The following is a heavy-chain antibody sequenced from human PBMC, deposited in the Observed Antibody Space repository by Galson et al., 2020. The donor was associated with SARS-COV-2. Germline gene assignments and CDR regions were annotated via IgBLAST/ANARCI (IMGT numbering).Heavy chain of an antibody. V-gene: IGHV3-33*06. J-gene: IGHJ4*02. CDR2: IWYDGSNK. CDR1: GFTFSSYG. CDR3: AKGAHPLDY. Sequence: QAGGYLRLSCAASGFTFSSYGMHWVRQAPGKGLEWVAVIWYDGSNKYYADSVKGRFTISRDNSKNTLYLQMNSLRAEDTAVYYCAKGAHPLDYWGQGTLVTVSS. D-gene: IGHD1-26*01.